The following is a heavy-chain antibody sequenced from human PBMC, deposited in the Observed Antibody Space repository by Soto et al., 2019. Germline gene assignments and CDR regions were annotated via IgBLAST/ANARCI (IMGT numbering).Heavy chain of an antibody. CDR1: SGSFSVYY. J-gene: IGHJ3*02. Sequence: SETLSLTCAVYSGSFSVYYWNWIRQSPGKGLEWIGEINHAGSTNYNPSLKSRVTISVDTSKNQFSLELSSVTAADTAVYFCARDSTRRGACDIWGQGTMVTVS. V-gene: IGHV4-34*01. D-gene: IGHD4-4*01. CDR2: INHAGST. CDR3: ARDSTRRGACDI.